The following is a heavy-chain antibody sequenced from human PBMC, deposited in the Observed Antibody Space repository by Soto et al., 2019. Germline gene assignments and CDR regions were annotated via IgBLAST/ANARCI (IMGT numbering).Heavy chain of an antibody. D-gene: IGHD5-12*01. V-gene: IGHV3-48*02. CDR1: GFTFSSYS. J-gene: IGHJ4*02. CDR3: ARGTRGVATSDY. CDR2: ISSSSSNI. Sequence: EVQLVESGGGLVQPGGSLRLSCAASGFTFSSYSMNWVRQAPGKGLEWVSYISSSSSNIYYADSVKGRFTISRDNAKNSRYLEMNSLRDEDTAVYYWARGTRGVATSDYWGQGTLVTVSS.